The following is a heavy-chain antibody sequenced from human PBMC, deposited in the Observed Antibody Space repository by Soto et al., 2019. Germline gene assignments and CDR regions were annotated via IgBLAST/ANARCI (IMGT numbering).Heavy chain of an antibody. CDR1: GFTFSSNW. Sequence: EVQLVESGGGLVQPGGSLRLSCAASGFTFSSNWMSWVRQAPGKGLEWVANIKQDGSEKSNVDSVKGRFTISRDNAKNSLYLQMNSLRAEDTAVYYCARSNQVTTSVLGYWGQGTLVTVSS. CDR3: ARSNQVTTSVLGY. J-gene: IGHJ4*02. V-gene: IGHV3-7*01. D-gene: IGHD4-17*01. CDR2: IKQDGSEK.